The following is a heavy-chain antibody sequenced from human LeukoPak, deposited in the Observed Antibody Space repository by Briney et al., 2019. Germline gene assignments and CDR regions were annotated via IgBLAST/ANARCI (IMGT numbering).Heavy chain of an antibody. CDR1: GYTFTGYY. V-gene: IGHV1-2*02. J-gene: IGHJ4*02. CDR2: INPNSGGT. Sequence: ASVKVSCKASGYTFTGYYMHWVRQAPGQGLEWMGWINPNSGGTNFAQKFQDRVTMTRDTSISTAYMELSRLRSDDTAVYYCARGYYYDSSGYFDLDYWGQGTLVTVSS. CDR3: ARGYYYDSSGYFDLDY. D-gene: IGHD3-22*01.